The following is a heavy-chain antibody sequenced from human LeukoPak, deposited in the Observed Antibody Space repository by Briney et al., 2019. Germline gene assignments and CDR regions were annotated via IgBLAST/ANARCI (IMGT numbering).Heavy chain of an antibody. CDR2: ISYDGSNK. D-gene: IGHD6-13*01. Sequence: GRSLRLSCAASGFTFSSYAMHWVRQAPGKGLEWVAVISYDGSNKYYADSVKGRFTISRDNSKNTLYLQMNSLRAEDTAVYYCAREGSSSWYVYYYMDVWGKGTTVTVSS. CDR1: GFTFSSYA. CDR3: AREGSSSWYVYYYMDV. J-gene: IGHJ6*03. V-gene: IGHV3-30*04.